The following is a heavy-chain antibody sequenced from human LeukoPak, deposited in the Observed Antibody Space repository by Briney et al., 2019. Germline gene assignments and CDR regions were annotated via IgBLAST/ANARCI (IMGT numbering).Heavy chain of an antibody. V-gene: IGHV4-34*01. D-gene: IGHD1-26*01. CDR2: ISHSGST. CDR3: ARVGGTDANWYFDF. Sequence: SETLSLTCAVYGGSFSGYYWSWIRQPPGKGLEWIGEISHSGSTNYNPSLKSRVTISVDTSKNQFSLKLSSVTAADTAVYYCARVGGTDANWYFDFWGRGTLVTVSS. CDR1: GGSFSGYY. J-gene: IGHJ2*01.